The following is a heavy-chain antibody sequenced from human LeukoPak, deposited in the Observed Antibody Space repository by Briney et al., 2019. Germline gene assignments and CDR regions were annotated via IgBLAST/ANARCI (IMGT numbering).Heavy chain of an antibody. D-gene: IGHD6-13*01. CDR1: GFTFGDYA. CDR2: ISWNSDNM. J-gene: IGHJ5*02. CDR3: VKPMYSSSWRTFVT. V-gene: IGHV3-9*01. Sequence: PGRSLRLSCAASGFTFGDYAMQWARQTPRKGLEWVSGISWNSDNMGYADSVKGRFTISRDNAKNSLYLQMNSLRAEDTALYYCVKPMYSSSWRTFVTWGQGTLVTVSS.